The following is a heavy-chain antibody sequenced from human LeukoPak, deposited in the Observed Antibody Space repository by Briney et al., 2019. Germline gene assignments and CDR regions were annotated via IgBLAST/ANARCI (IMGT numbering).Heavy chain of an antibody. J-gene: IGHJ3*02. Sequence: GGSLRLSCAASGFTFSSYAMHWVRQAPGKGLEWVAVISYDGSNKYYADSVKGRFTISRDNSKNTLYLQMNSLRAEDTAVYYCARDVGWYSSSWYGAFDIWGQGTMVTVSS. CDR2: ISYDGSNK. CDR3: ARDVGWYSSSWYGAFDI. D-gene: IGHD6-13*01. CDR1: GFTFSSYA. V-gene: IGHV3-30*04.